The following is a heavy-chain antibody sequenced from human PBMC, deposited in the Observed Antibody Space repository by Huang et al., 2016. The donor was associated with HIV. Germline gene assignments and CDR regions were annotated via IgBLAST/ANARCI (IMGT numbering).Heavy chain of an antibody. CDR2: ISGSGSSI. CDR3: ARGGPVGYFNL. Sequence: EVQLEESGGALVKPGGSLRFSCAATGLLFTTFTMHWVRPAAGKGLDGVSSISGSGSSIYYADAVKGRFTISRDNTKKSLYLQMSSLSVDDTAFYFCARGGPVGYFNLWGHGTLVSVSS. D-gene: IGHD2-15*01. V-gene: IGHV3-21*01. J-gene: IGHJ4*03. CDR1: GLLFTTFT.